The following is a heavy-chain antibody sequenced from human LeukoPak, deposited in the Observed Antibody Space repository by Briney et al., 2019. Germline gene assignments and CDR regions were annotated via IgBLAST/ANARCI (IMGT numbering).Heavy chain of an antibody. V-gene: IGHV3-30*02. CDR1: GFTFSSYG. Sequence: PGGSLRLSCAASGFTFSSYGMYWVRQAPGKGLEWVAFIRNDGSNKYYVDSVKGRFTISRDNSKNTLYLQMNSLRDEDTAVYYCAKPSRGVTTPYYFDCWGQGTLVTVSS. J-gene: IGHJ4*02. CDR2: IRNDGSNK. CDR3: AKPSRGVTTPYYFDC. D-gene: IGHD4-17*01.